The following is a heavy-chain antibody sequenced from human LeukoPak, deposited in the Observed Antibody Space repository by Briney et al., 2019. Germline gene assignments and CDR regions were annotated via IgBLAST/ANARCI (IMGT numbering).Heavy chain of an antibody. J-gene: IGHJ2*01. CDR2: IRYDGSNK. CDR3: ARAFDEGYSGYAPTWYFDL. V-gene: IGHV3-30*02. CDR1: GFSFSSYG. D-gene: IGHD5-12*01. Sequence: PGGSLRLSCAASGFSFSSYGMHWVRQAPGKGLEWVAFIRYDGSNKYYADSVKGRFTISRDNSKNTLYLQMNSLRAEDTAVYYCARAFDEGYSGYAPTWYFDLWGRGTLVTVSS.